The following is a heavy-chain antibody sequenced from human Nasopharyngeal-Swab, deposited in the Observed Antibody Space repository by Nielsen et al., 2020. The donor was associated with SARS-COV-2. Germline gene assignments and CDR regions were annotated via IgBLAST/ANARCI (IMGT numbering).Heavy chain of an antibody. CDR2: FDPEDGET. V-gene: IGHV1-24*01. CDR3: VTESGGAVAHYGMDV. J-gene: IGHJ6*02. CDR1: GYTLTELS. D-gene: IGHD6-19*01. Sequence: ASVKVSCKVSGYTLTELSMHWVRQAPGKGLGWMGGFDPEDGETIYAQKFQGRVTMTEDTSTDTAYMELSSLRSEDTAVYYCVTESGGAVAHYGMDVWGQGTTVTVSS.